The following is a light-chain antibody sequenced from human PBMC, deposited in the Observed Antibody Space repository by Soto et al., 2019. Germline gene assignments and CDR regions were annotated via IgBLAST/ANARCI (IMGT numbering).Light chain of an antibody. CDR3: QQYDSFPDI. V-gene: IGKV1-5*03. Sequence: DIQMTQSPSTLSASVGDRVTITCRASQSISSWLAWYQVKPGKAPKFLIYEASSLESEVPSRFSGSGSGTGFTRTVSSLQPDHCATYYCQQYDSFPDILGQGTKLQIK. J-gene: IGKJ2*01. CDR2: EAS. CDR1: QSISSW.